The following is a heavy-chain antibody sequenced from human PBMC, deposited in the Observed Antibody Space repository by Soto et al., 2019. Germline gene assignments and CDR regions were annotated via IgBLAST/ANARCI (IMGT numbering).Heavy chain of an antibody. CDR3: ARDAAATKFDF. Sequence: GGSLRLSCAASGFTFSSYSMHWVRQAPGKGLESVSYIGGRSTTIYYAGSVKGRFTISRDNDEIRPYLQMNSLRAEDTAVYYCARDAAATKFDFWGQGTLVTVSS. V-gene: IGHV3-48*01. D-gene: IGHD6-25*01. J-gene: IGHJ4*02. CDR2: IGGRSTTI. CDR1: GFTFSSYS.